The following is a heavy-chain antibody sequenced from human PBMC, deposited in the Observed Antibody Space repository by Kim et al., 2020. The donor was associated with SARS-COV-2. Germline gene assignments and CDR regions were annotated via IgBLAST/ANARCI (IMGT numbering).Heavy chain of an antibody. J-gene: IGHJ4*02. CDR1: GFTSSAYA. Sequence: GGSLRLSCEASGFTSSAYAIHWVRQTPGKGLECVGVISGDGGEKYYADSLKGRFTISRDNSKNTVYLEMTSLKTEDTAVYYCARDATSDPNDLDFWGQGTLVTVSS. D-gene: IGHD1-1*01. CDR2: ISGDGGEK. CDR3: ARDATSDPNDLDF. V-gene: IGHV3-30*01.